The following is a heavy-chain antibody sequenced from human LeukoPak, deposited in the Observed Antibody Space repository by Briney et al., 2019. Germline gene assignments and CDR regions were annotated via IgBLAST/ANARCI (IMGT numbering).Heavy chain of an antibody. CDR2: ISGSGGST. CDR1: GFTFSSYA. Sequence: GGSLRLSCAASGFTFSSYAMSWVRQAPGKGLEWVSAISGSGGSTYYADSVKGRFTISRDNSKNTLYLQMNSLRAEDTAVYYCAKVAAGGEESSGYYSRRDYWGQGTLVTVSS. CDR3: AKVAAGGEESSGYYSRRDY. J-gene: IGHJ4*02. V-gene: IGHV3-23*01. D-gene: IGHD3-22*01.